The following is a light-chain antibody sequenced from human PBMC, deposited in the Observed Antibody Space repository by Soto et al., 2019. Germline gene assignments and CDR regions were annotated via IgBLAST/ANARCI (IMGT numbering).Light chain of an antibody. J-gene: IGKJ1*01. Sequence: EIVLTQSPATLSLSPGERATLSCRASQSVSSYLAWYQQKPGQAPRLLIYHASNRATGIPARFSGSGSGTDFTLTISSLEPEDFAVYYCQQRRGWTFGQGTKVEIK. V-gene: IGKV3-11*01. CDR3: QQRRGWT. CDR1: QSVSSY. CDR2: HAS.